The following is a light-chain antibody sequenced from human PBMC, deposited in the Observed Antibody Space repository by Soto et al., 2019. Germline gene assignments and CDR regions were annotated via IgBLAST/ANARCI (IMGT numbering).Light chain of an antibody. CDR2: GAS. CDR3: QQYGSTPRT. V-gene: IGKV3-20*01. CDR1: QRVSSNY. Sequence: ELVMTQSPGTLSSSPGERANLSCRASQRVSSNYVAWYQQKPGQSPRLLIYGASSRATGIPGRFSGSGSGTDFTLTISRLEPEDFAMYYCQQYGSTPRTFGRGTKVDIK. J-gene: IGKJ1*01.